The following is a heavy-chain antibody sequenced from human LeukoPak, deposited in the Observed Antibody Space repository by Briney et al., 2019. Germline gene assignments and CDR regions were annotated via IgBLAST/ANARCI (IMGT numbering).Heavy chain of an antibody. J-gene: IGHJ6*02. Sequence: SETLSLTCTVSGGSISSYYWSWIRQPPGKGLEWTGYIYCSGSTNYNPSLKSRVTISVDTSKNQFSLKLSSVTAADTAVYYCARYYYDSSGPIYYYYGMDVWGQGTTVTVSS. CDR2: IYCSGST. CDR3: ARYYYDSSGPIYYYYGMDV. V-gene: IGHV4-59*01. D-gene: IGHD3-22*01. CDR1: GGSISSYY.